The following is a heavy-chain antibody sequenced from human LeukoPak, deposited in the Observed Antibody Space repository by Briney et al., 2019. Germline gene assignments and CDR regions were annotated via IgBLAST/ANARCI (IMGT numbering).Heavy chain of an antibody. CDR3: ARTPYSSGYLYYFDY. J-gene: IGHJ4*02. D-gene: IGHD3-22*01. CDR1: GYTFINYY. V-gene: IGHV1-46*01. Sequence: ASVKVSCKASGYTFINYYIHWVRQAPGQGREWMGIINPSGGSTSYSQKFQGRVTMTRDTSTSTVYMELSSLRSEDTAVFYCARTPYSSGYLYYFDYWGQGTLVTVSS. CDR2: INPSGGST.